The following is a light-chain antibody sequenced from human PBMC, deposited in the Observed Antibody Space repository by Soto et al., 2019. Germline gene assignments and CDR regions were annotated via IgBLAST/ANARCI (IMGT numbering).Light chain of an antibody. CDR3: SSYTSSSTVV. J-gene: IGLJ2*01. V-gene: IGLV2-14*01. CDR1: SSDAGGYNY. Sequence: QSALTQPASVSGSPGQSITISCTGTSSDAGGYNYASWYQQHPGKAPKLMIYDVSNRPSGVSNRFSGSKSGNTASLTISGLQAEDGADYYCSSYTSSSTVVFGGGIKLTVL. CDR2: DVS.